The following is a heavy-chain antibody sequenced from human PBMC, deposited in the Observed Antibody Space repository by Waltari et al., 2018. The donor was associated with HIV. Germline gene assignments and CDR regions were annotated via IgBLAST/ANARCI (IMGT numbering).Heavy chain of an antibody. V-gene: IGHV4-39*01. Sequence: QLQLQESGPGLVKPSETLSLTCTVSGGSIRSSGYYWGWIRQPPGKGLEWIGSVYYSGGTYYNPSLKSRVTISVDTSNNQFSLKLGSVTAADTAVYYCARAAPWNWFDPWGQGTLVTVSS. CDR1: GGSIRSSGYY. D-gene: IGHD6-13*01. CDR3: ARAAPWNWFDP. CDR2: VYYSGGT. J-gene: IGHJ5*02.